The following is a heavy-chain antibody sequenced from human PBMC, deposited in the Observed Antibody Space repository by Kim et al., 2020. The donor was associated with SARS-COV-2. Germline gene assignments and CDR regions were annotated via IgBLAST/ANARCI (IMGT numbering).Heavy chain of an antibody. V-gene: IGHV3-33*01. CDR1: GFTFSSYG. CDR3: ARDGGSGSTAHPTTKGDFDY. Sequence: GGSLRLSCAASGFTFSSYGMHWVRQAPGKGLEWVAVIWYDGSNKYYADSVKGRFTISRDNSKNTLYLQMNSLRAEDTAVYYCARDGGSGSTAHPTTKGDFDYWGQGTLVTVSS. CDR2: IWYDGSNK. J-gene: IGHJ4*02. D-gene: IGHD3-10*01.